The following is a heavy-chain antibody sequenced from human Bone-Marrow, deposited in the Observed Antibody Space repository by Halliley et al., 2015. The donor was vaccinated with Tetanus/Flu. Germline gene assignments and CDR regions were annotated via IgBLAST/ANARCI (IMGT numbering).Heavy chain of an antibody. CDR3: ARNYYALGSPFLDS. CDR2: IYDSGTF. V-gene: IGHV4-4*02. J-gene: IGHJ4*02. CDR1: GDSINSTDW. D-gene: IGHD3-10*01. Sequence: SLRLSCAVSGDSINSTDWWHWVRQPPGKGLEWIGEIYDSGTFNYNPSLKSRLTISIDKAKNQFSLKLRSVTAADTAVYYCARNYYALGSPFLDSWGRGTLVTVSA.